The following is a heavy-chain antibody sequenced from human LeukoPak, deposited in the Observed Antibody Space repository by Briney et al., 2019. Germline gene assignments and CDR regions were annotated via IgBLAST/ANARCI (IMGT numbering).Heavy chain of an antibody. CDR2: IRSKADGGTI. CDR1: GFTFSSYG. J-gene: IGHJ4*02. V-gene: IGHV3-15*01. D-gene: IGHD3/OR15-3a*01. CDR3: TTWTDLYDY. Sequence: PGGSLRLSCAASGFTFSSYGMHWVRQAPGMGLDWVGRIRSKADGGTIDYAAPVKGRFVISRDDSRDTLSLQMNSLRIEDTAMYYCTTWTDLYDYWGQGILVTVSP.